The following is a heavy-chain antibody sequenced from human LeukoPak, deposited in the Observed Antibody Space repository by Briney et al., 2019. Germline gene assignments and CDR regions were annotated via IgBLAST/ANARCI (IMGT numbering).Heavy chain of an antibody. CDR3: VRDLRESDF. V-gene: IGHV3-74*01. Sequence: QPGGSLRLSCAASGFTFSSYWMHWVRQAPGKGLVWVSHINPDGSTTNYADSVQGRFTISRDNAKNMLYLQMNSLRAEDTAVYYCVRDLRESDFWGQGTLVTVSS. CDR1: GFTFSSYW. J-gene: IGHJ4*02. CDR2: INPDGSTT.